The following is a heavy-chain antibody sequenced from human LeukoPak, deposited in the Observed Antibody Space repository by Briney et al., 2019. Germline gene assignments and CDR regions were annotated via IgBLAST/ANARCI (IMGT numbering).Heavy chain of an antibody. V-gene: IGHV1-2*02. Sequence: ASVKVFCKASGCTFTGYYIPWVRQAPGRGLEWMGWINPHSGGTNYAQKFQGGVTMTRDTSITTAYMELSSLRSDDTAVYYCARDVGEYCSSTNCYASHYWGQGTLVTVSS. CDR1: GCTFTGYY. D-gene: IGHD2-2*01. CDR3: ARDVGEYCSSTNCYASHY. J-gene: IGHJ4*02. CDR2: INPHSGGT.